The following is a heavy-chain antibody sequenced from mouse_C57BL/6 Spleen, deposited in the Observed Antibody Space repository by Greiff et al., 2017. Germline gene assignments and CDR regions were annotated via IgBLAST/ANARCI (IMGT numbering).Heavy chain of an antibody. D-gene: IGHD4-1*01. CDR3: ARWEEGFAY. Sequence: EVKLMESGGGLVQPGGSLKLSCAASGFTFSDYYMYWVRQTPEKRLEWVAYLSNGGGSTYYPDTVKGRFTISRDNAKNTLYLQMSRLKSEDTAMYYCARWEEGFAYWGQGTLVTVSA. V-gene: IGHV5-12*01. CDR2: LSNGGGST. CDR1: GFTFSDYY. J-gene: IGHJ3*01.